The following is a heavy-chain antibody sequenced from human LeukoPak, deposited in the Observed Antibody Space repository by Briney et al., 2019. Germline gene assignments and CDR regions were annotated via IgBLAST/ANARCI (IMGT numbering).Heavy chain of an antibody. D-gene: IGHD3-9*01. CDR1: GYTFTSYV. CDR2: ISAYNGNT. Sequence: ASVKVSCKASGYTFTSYVMSWVRQAPGQGLEWVALISAYNGNTNYAQKLQGRVTMTTDTSTSTAYMELRSLRSDDTGVYYCARLYILTGYSPVYYFDYWGQGTLVTVSS. J-gene: IGHJ4*02. CDR3: ARLYILTGYSPVYYFDY. V-gene: IGHV1-18*01.